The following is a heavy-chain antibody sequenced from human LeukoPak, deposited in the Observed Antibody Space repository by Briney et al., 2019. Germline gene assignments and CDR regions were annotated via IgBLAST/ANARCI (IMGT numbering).Heavy chain of an antibody. J-gene: IGHJ4*02. CDR2: IYTSGST. D-gene: IGHD3-9*01. CDR3: ARDQGDILTGFIRVPNAFDI. CDR1: GGSISSYY. Sequence: SETLSLTCTVSGGSISSYYWSWIRQPAGKGLEWIGRIYTSGSTNYNPSLKSRVTMSVDTSKNQFSLKLSSVTAADTAVYYCARDQGDILTGFIRVPNAFDIWGQGTLVTVSS. V-gene: IGHV4-4*07.